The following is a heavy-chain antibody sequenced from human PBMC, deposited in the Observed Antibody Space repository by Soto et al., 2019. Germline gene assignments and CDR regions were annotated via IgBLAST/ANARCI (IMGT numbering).Heavy chain of an antibody. D-gene: IGHD4-17*01. CDR3: AREAYGDYDKDDAFDI. Sequence: GASVKVSFKASGYTFTSYYMHWLRQAPGQGLEWMGFFNPASSDTSHAQKFQGRVTMTRNTSISTAYMELSSLSSEDTAVYYCAREAYGDYDKDDAFDIWGQGTMVTVSS. V-gene: IGHV1-46*01. J-gene: IGHJ3*02. CDR2: FNPASSDT. CDR1: GYTFTSYY.